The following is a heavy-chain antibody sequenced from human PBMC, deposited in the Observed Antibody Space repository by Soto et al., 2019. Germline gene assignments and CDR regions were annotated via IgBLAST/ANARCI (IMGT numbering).Heavy chain of an antibody. D-gene: IGHD1-20*01. CDR2: ISSSGSII. V-gene: IGHV3-11*01. CDR3: ARDNWNGAYYGLDV. J-gene: IGHJ6*02. Sequence: QVQLVVSGGGLVKPGGSLRISCAASGFTFSDYYISWIRQAPGKGLEWVSYISSSGSIIYYADSVKGRFTISRDKSKKTLYLQMNSLRAEDTAVYWCARDNWNGAYYGLDVWGQGTTVTVS. CDR1: GFTFSDYY.